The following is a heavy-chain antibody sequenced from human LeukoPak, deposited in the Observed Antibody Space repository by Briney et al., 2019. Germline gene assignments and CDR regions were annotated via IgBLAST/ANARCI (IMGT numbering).Heavy chain of an antibody. D-gene: IGHD7-27*01. J-gene: IGHJ5*02. Sequence: SETPSLTCTVSGGSISSYYWSWIRQPPGKGLEWIAYINYGGSTNYNPSLKSRVTISVDTSKNQFSLKLSSVTAADTAVYYCARDDPWAWGQGTLVTVSS. CDR2: INYGGST. CDR1: GGSISSYY. V-gene: IGHV4-59*12. CDR3: ARDDPWA.